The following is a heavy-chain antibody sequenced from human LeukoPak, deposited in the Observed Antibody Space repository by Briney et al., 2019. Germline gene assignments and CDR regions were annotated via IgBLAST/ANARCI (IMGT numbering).Heavy chain of an antibody. D-gene: IGHD2-2*02. CDR1: GYTFTSYA. CDR3: ARIVVPAAIPESYYYGMDV. J-gene: IGHJ6*02. V-gene: IGHV7-4-1*02. Sequence: ASVKVSCKASGYTFTSYAMNWVRQAPGQGLEWMGWINTNTGNPTYAQGFTGRFVFSLDTSVSTAYLQISSLKAEDTAVYYCARIVVPAAIPESYYYGMDVWGQGTTVTVSS. CDR2: INTNTGNP.